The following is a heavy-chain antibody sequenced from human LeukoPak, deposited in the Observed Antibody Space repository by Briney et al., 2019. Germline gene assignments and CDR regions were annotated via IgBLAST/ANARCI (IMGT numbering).Heavy chain of an antibody. Sequence: PGGSLRLSCAASGFTFSSSAMSWVRQAPGKGLEWVSSISAGGSTYYADSVKGRFSISRDNAKNSLYLQMNSLRAEDTAVYYCAELGITMIGGVWGKGTTVTISS. CDR1: GFTFSSSA. J-gene: IGHJ6*04. D-gene: IGHD3-10*02. CDR2: ISAGGST. V-gene: IGHV3-23*01. CDR3: AELGITMIGGV.